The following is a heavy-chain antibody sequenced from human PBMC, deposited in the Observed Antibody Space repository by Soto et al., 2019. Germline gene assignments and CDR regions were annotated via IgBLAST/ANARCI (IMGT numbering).Heavy chain of an antibody. V-gene: IGHV3-23*01. CDR1: GFTFSSFA. CDR2: ISKSGGSV. CDR3: AKVKGTYGSVSDI. Sequence: PGGSLRLSCAASGFTFSSFAMSWVRQAPGKGLKRIKGISKSGGSVNYADSVKGRFTISRDNSKNTLSLEMNSLRAEDTALYYCAKVKGTYGSVSDISGQGTMVTVSS. D-gene: IGHD4-17*01. J-gene: IGHJ3*02.